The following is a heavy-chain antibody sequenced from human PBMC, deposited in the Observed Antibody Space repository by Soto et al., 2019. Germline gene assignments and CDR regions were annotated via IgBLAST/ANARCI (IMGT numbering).Heavy chain of an antibody. CDR2: ISAYNGNT. D-gene: IGHD3-3*01. CDR1: GYTFTSYG. V-gene: IGHV1-18*01. J-gene: IGHJ6*02. CDR3: ARMAYYDFWSGYQGNV. Sequence: ASVKVSCKASGYTFTSYGISWVRQAPGQGLEWMGWISAYNGNTNYAQKLQGRVTMTTDTSTSTAYMELRSLRSDDTAVYYCARMAYYDFWSGYQGNVGGQGTRVTFSS.